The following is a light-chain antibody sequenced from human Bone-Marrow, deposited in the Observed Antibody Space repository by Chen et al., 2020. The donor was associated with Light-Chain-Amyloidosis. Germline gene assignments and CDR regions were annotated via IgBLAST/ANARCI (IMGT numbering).Light chain of an antibody. CDR3: QSYDSSLSGSV. V-gene: IGLV1-40*01. CDR1: SSNIGAGYD. J-gene: IGLJ2*01. Sequence: QSVLTQPPSVSGAPGQRVTLSCTGSSSNIGAGYDVHWYRQLPGTAPKLLISGNSNRPSGVPDRFSCPRSGTSASLAISGLQAEDEADYYCQSYDSSLSGSVFGGGTKLTVL. CDR2: GNS.